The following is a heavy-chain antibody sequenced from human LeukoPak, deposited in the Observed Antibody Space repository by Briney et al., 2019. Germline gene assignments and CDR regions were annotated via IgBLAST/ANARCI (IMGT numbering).Heavy chain of an antibody. D-gene: IGHD6-13*01. CDR3: ARGVVAAAGRTFDF. Sequence: SETLSLTCTVSGGSISSSSYYWGWIRQPPGKGLEWIGYIYNSGSTNYNPSLKSRVTISLGTSKNQFSLKLSSVTAADTAVYYCARGVVAAAGRTFDFWGQGTLVTVSS. CDR1: GGSISSSSYY. CDR2: IYNSGST. J-gene: IGHJ4*02. V-gene: IGHV4-61*05.